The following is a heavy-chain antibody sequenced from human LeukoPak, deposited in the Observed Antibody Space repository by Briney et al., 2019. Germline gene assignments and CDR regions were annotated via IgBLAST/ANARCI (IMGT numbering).Heavy chain of an antibody. D-gene: IGHD2/OR15-2a*01. V-gene: IGHV4-34*01. Sequence: ASETLSLTSAVYGGSFSGYYWSWIRQPPGKGLEWIGEINHSGSTNYNPSLKSRVTISVDTSKNQFSLKLSSVTAADTAVYYCARMRTLDYWGQGTLVTVSS. CDR2: INHSGST. CDR1: GGSFSGYY. J-gene: IGHJ4*02. CDR3: ARMRTLDY.